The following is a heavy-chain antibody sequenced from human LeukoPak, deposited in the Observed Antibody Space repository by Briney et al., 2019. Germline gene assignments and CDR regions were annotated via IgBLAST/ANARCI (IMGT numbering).Heavy chain of an antibody. J-gene: IGHJ4*02. CDR3: ARGTRTFLTRYFDY. CDR2: IIPVFPVT. CDR1: GDTFGNYG. D-gene: IGHD3-16*01. Sequence: GASVKVSCKASGDTFGNYGINWVRQAPGQGLEWMGRIIPVFPVTNYAQKFQGRVTITADKSTSTAYLELSSLTSEDTAVYYCARGTRTFLTRYFDYWGQGTLVTVSS. V-gene: IGHV1-69*04.